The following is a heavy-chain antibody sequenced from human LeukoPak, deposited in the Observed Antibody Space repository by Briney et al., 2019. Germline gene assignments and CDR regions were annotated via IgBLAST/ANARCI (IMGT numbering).Heavy chain of an antibody. CDR2: ISAYNGNT. CDR1: GYTFTSYG. J-gene: IGHJ4*02. V-gene: IGHV1-18*01. CDR3: ARDRGVLRLVTGSGYYFDY. D-gene: IGHD3-10*01. Sequence: ASVTVSCKASGYTFTSYGISWVRQAPGQGLEWMGWISAYNGNTNYAQKLQGRVTMTTDTSTSTAYMELRSLRSDDTAVYYCARDRGVLRLVTGSGYYFDYWGQGTLVTVSS.